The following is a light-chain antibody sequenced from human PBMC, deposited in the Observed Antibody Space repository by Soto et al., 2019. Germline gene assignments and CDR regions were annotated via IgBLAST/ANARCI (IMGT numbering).Light chain of an antibody. CDR3: CSYAGSSTPG. J-gene: IGLJ2*01. CDR1: SSDVGSYNL. Sequence: QSALTQPASVSGSPGQSITISCTGTSSDVGSYNLVSWYQQHPGKAPKLMIYEGSKRPSGVSNRLSGSKSGNTASLTISGLQAEDEADYYCCSYAGSSTPGLGGGTKLTVL. V-gene: IGLV2-23*01. CDR2: EGS.